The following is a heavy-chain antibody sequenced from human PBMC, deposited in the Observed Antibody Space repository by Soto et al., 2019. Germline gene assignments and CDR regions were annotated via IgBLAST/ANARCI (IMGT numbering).Heavy chain of an antibody. V-gene: IGHV4-30-4*01. CDR2: IYDSETT. CDR3: ARDRQSEIVAMLASNGMDV. CDR1: GGSINSDDSY. Sequence: SETLSLTCTVSGGSINSDDSYWSWLRQPPGRGLEWIGYIYDSETTYYNPSLKSRVTISVATSKNQLSLKLNSVTAADTAVYYCARDRQSEIVAMLASNGMDVWGQGTTVTVS. J-gene: IGHJ6*02. D-gene: IGHD5-12*01.